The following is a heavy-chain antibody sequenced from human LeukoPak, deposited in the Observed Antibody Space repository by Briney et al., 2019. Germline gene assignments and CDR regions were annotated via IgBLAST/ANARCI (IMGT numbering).Heavy chain of an antibody. Sequence: GSLRLSCSTFGFPLSTLGMHWVRQAPGKGLEHVSTIGSDGDGTYYADSVKDRFIISRDNSKNAVYLQMSSLRPEDTAVYYCVSPVFINFWGQGTLVTVSS. CDR1: GFPLSTLG. V-gene: IGHV3-64D*06. J-gene: IGHJ4*01. CDR2: IGSDGDGT. D-gene: IGHD1-14*01. CDR3: VSPVFINF.